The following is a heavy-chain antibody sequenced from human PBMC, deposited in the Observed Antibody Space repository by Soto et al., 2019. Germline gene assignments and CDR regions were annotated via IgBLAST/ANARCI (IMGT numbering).Heavy chain of an antibody. CDR3: ARAGEYYFDSSAHQTLDF. CDR2: IYHSGST. J-gene: IGHJ4*02. CDR1: GGSISSGGYS. D-gene: IGHD3-22*01. V-gene: IGHV4-30-2*01. Sequence: SETLSLTCAVSGGSISSGGYSWSWIRQPPGKGLEWIGYIYHSGSTYYNPSLKSRVTISVDRSKNQFSLKLTSMTAADTAVYYCARAGEYYFDSSAHQTLDFWGQGTLVTVSS.